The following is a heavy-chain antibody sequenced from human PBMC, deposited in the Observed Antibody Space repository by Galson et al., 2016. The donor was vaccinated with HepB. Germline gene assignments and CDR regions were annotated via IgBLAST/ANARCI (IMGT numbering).Heavy chain of an antibody. CDR1: GYSFTTYG. CDR2: ISAYNDKT. D-gene: IGHD5/OR15-5a*01. CDR3: ARDGSVRGYYFGMDV. V-gene: IGHV1-18*01. J-gene: IGHJ6*02. Sequence: SVKVSCKASGYSFTTYGISWVRQAPGQGLEWMRWISAYNDKTNYAQKLQGRATMATDTSTNTAYMELRSLRSDDTAVYYWARDGSVRGYYFGMDVWGQGTTVTVSS.